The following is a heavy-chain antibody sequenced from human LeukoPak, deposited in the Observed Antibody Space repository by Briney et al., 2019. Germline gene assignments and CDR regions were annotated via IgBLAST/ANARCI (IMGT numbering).Heavy chain of an antibody. J-gene: IGHJ4*02. CDR3: ARRLDY. V-gene: IGHV3-48*01. CDR2: ISGSSATI. Sequence: PGGSLRLSCAASGFTFSSYTMNWVRQAPGKGLEWVSYISGSSATIYYAGSVKGRFTISRDNAKNSLYLQMNSLRAEDTAVYYCARRLDYWGRGTLVTVSS. CDR1: GFTFSSYT.